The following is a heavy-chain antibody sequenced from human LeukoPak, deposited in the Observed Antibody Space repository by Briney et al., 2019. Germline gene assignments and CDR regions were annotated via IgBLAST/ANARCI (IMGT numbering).Heavy chain of an antibody. D-gene: IGHD2-2*01. Sequence: GGTLRLSCTASGFTFSSYGMSWVRQAPGKGLEWVSGITRSGGSTHYADSVKGRFTISRDNSRNTLYLQMNSLRAEDTAVYYCAKPSVVDDAFDIWGHGTMVTVSS. CDR1: GFTFSSYG. J-gene: IGHJ3*02. CDR3: AKPSVVDDAFDI. CDR2: ITRSGGST. V-gene: IGHV3-23*01.